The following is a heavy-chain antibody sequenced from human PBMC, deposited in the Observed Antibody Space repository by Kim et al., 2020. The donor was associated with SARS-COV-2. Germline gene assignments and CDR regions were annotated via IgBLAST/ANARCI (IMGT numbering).Heavy chain of an antibody. CDR3: ARALPNYGDYDPLYYYYYGMDV. CDR1: GGTFSSYA. CDR2: IIPLFGTA. V-gene: IGHV1-69*13. J-gene: IGHJ6*02. Sequence: SVKVSCKASGGTFSSYAITWVRQAPGQGLEWMGGIIPLFGTANYAQKFQDRVTITADESTSTAYMELSSLRSEDTAVYYCARALPNYGDYDPLYYYYYGMDVWGQGTTVTVSS. D-gene: IGHD4-17*01.